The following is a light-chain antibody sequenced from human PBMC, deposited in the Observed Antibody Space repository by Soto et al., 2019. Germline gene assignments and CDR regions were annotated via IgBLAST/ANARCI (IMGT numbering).Light chain of an antibody. J-gene: IGKJ5*01. CDR1: EDISTW. CDR2: AAS. V-gene: IGKV1-12*01. CDR3: QEADSFSLVT. Sequence: DIQMTQSPSSVSASVGDRVTITCRSSEDISTWLAWYQQKPGKAPKLLVYAASSLLSGVPSRFSGSASRLDFSLTISTLQLEDFATYYCQEADSFSLVTFGQGTRLDI.